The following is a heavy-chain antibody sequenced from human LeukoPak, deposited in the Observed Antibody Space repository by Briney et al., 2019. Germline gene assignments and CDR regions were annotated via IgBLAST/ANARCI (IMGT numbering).Heavy chain of an antibody. Sequence: PSETLSLTCTVSGGSISSYYWSWIRQPPGKGLEWIGYIYYSGSTNYNPSLKSRVTISVDTSKNQFSLRLTSVTAADTAVYYCARRDYYDSSFDYWGQGTLVTVSS. J-gene: IGHJ4*02. V-gene: IGHV4-59*01. CDR1: GGSISSYY. CDR2: IYYSGST. D-gene: IGHD3-22*01. CDR3: ARRDYYDSSFDY.